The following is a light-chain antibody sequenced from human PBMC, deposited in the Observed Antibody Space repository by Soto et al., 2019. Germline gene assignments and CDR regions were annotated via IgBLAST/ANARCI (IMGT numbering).Light chain of an antibody. CDR3: AAWDDSLNGL. CDR2: SNN. V-gene: IGLV1-44*01. CDR1: SSNIGSNS. Sequence: QPVLTQPPSASGTPGQRVTISCSGGSSNIGSNSVNWYQQLPGTAPKLLIYSNNQRPSGVPDRFSGSKSGTSASLAISGLQSEDEADYYCAAWDDSLNGLFGGGTKLTVL. J-gene: IGLJ2*01.